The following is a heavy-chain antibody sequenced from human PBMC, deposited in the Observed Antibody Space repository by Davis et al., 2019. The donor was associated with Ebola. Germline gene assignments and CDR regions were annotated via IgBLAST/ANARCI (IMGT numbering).Heavy chain of an antibody. CDR2: ITDYGRST. J-gene: IGHJ6*02. CDR1: GFTFSDYY. V-gene: IGHV3-74*01. Sequence: HTGGSLRLSCAASGFTFSDYYMSWIRQAPGKGLEWVSHITDYGRSTKYAEPVKGRFTISRDNAKDTLYLQMSNLRAEDTAVYYCARENYHGMDVWGQGTTVTV. CDR3: ARENYHGMDV.